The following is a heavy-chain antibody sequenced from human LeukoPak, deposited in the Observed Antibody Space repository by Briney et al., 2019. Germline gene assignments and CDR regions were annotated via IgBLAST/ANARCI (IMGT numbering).Heavy chain of an antibody. CDR2: IIPILGIA. J-gene: IGHJ5*02. V-gene: IGHV1-69*04. D-gene: IGHD6-6*01. CDR1: GYTFTSYD. Sequence: ASVKVSCKASGYTFTSYDINWVRQAPGQGLEWMGRIIPILGIANYAQKFQGRVTITADKSTSTAYMELSSLRSEDTAVYYCAREEAARAYNWFDPWGQGTLVTVSS. CDR3: AREEAARAYNWFDP.